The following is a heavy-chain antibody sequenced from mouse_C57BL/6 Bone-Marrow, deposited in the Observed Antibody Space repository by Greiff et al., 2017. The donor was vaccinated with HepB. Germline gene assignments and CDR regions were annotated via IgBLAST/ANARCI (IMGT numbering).Heavy chain of an antibody. CDR1: GYAFSSSW. CDR3: AYYSNL. D-gene: IGHD2-5*01. J-gene: IGHJ3*01. CDR2: IYPGDGDT. V-gene: IGHV1-82*01. Sequence: VKLMESGPELVKPGASVKISCKASGYAFSSSWMNWVKQRPGKGLEWIGRIYPGDGDTNYNGKFKGKATLTADKSSSTAYMQLSSLTSEDSAVYFCAYYSNLWGQGTLVTVSA.